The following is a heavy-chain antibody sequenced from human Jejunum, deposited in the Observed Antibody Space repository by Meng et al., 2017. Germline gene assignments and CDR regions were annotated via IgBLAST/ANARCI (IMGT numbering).Heavy chain of an antibody. D-gene: IGHD4-23*01. Sequence: ASVKVSCKASGYTFTNYAMHWVRQAPGQRLEWMGWINTGNGNTKYSQAFQGRVTITRDTSATTAYMELSSLRSEDTAVYYCARDSFTEEYGGPHDYWGQGTLVTVSS. CDR3: ARDSFTEEYGGPHDY. CDR1: GYTFTNYA. CDR2: INTGNGNT. J-gene: IGHJ4*02. V-gene: IGHV1-3*04.